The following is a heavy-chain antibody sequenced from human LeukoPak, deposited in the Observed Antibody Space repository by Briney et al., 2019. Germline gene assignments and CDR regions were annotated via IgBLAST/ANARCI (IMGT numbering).Heavy chain of an antibody. CDR1: GFTFSGYS. Sequence: PGGSLRFSCSASGFTFSGYSMGWVRQAPGKGLQWVSSISGSGSITYYIDSVGGRFTSSRDNSKNTMYLQMNSLRAEDTAVYYCARGRGGDYVPSRFDYWGQGTLVTVSS. J-gene: IGHJ4*02. CDR2: ISGSGSIT. D-gene: IGHD4-17*01. CDR3: ARGRGGDYVPSRFDY. V-gene: IGHV3-23*01.